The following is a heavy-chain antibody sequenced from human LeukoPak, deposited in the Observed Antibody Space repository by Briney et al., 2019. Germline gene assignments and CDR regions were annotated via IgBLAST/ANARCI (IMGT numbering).Heavy chain of an antibody. V-gene: IGHV1-18*01. CDR1: GYAFTSYG. CDR2: ISAYNGNT. Sequence: ASVKVSCKASGYAFTSYGISWVRQAPGQGLEWMGWISAYNGNTNYAQKLQGRVTMTTDTSTSTAYMELRSLRSDDTAVYYCARNIVVVPAAMGGIYCYYMDVWGKGTTVTVSS. CDR3: ARNIVVVPAAMGGIYCYYMDV. J-gene: IGHJ6*03. D-gene: IGHD2-2*01.